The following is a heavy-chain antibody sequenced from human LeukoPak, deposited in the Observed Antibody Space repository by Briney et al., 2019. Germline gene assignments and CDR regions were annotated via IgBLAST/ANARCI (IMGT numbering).Heavy chain of an antibody. Sequence: ASVKVSCKASGYTFTGYYMHWVRQAPGQGLEWMGRINPNSGGTNYAQKFQGRVTMTRDTAISTAYMELSRLRADDTAVYYCARAGSAYDPLDYWGQGTLVTVSS. J-gene: IGHJ4*02. CDR1: GYTFTGYY. V-gene: IGHV1-2*06. D-gene: IGHD3-22*01. CDR2: INPNSGGT. CDR3: ARAGSAYDPLDY.